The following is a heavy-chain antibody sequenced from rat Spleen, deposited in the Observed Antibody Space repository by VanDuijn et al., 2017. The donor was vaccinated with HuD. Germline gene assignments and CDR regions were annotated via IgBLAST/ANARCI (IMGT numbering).Heavy chain of an antibody. D-gene: IGHD4-1*01. CDR3: XXXRXXXGFXX. V-gene: IGHV5-25*01. CDR2: IGPSGGDI. J-gene: IGHJ3*01. CDR1: GFTFSAYD. Sequence: EVQLVESGGGLVQPGRSLKLSCAASGFTFSAYDMAWVRQAPTKGLEWVASIGPSGGDIYYRDSVKGRFTVSRDNAKSTLYLQMDSLRAEDTATXFCXXXRXXXGFXXWGQXXXVTVSS.